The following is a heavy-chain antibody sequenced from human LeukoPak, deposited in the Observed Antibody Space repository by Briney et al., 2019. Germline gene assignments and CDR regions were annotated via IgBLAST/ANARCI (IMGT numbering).Heavy chain of an antibody. CDR2: IYYSGST. Sequence: SETLSLTCAVYGGSFSGYYWGWIRQPPGKGLEWIGSIYYSGSTYYNPSLKSRVTISVDTSKNQFSLNLSSVTAADTAVYYCARHPSQYQLLCLVWGQGTLVTVSS. D-gene: IGHD2-2*01. J-gene: IGHJ4*02. CDR3: ARHPSQYQLLCLV. CDR1: GGSFSGYY. V-gene: IGHV4-39*01.